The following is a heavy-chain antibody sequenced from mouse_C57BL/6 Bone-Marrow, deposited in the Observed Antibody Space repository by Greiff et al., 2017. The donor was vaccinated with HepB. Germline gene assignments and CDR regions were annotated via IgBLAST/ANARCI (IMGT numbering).Heavy chain of an antibody. Sequence: QVQLKESGAELVRPGASVTLSCKASGYTFTDYEMHWVKQTPVHGLEWIGAIDPETGGPSYNQKFKGKAILTADKSSSTAYMELRSLTSEDSAVCYCTRELVTLLDYWGQGTTLTVSS. J-gene: IGHJ2*01. CDR2: IDPETGGP. CDR3: TRELVTLLDY. V-gene: IGHV1-15*01. D-gene: IGHD2-3*01. CDR1: GYTFTDYE.